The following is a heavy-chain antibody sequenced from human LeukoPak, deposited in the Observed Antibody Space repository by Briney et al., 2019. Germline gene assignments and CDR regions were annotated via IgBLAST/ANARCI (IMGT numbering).Heavy chain of an antibody. V-gene: IGHV4-59*13. CDR1: GGSISSYY. D-gene: IGHD3-10*01. Sequence: SETLSLTCTVSGGSISSYYWSWIRQPPGKGLERIGYIYYSGDTYYNASLKSRVSFSVDTSQKQFSLKLKSVTAADTAVYYCVRGPYGSSISNWFDPWGQGILVIVSS. CDR3: VRGPYGSSISNWFDP. J-gene: IGHJ5*02. CDR2: IYYSGDT.